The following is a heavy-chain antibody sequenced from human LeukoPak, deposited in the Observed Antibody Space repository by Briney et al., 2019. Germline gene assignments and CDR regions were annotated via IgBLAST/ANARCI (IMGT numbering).Heavy chain of an antibody. Sequence: PSETLSLTCTVSGGSISSYYGTWIRQPPRKGLEWIGYLDYSGSTNYNPSLKSRVTISVDTSKNQFSLKVSSVTAADTAVYYCARRHVEYSSSSDPYYFDYWGQGTLVTVSS. V-gene: IGHV4-59*01. J-gene: IGHJ4*02. CDR3: ARRHVEYSSSSDPYYFDY. CDR1: GGSISSYY. CDR2: LDYSGST. D-gene: IGHD6-6*01.